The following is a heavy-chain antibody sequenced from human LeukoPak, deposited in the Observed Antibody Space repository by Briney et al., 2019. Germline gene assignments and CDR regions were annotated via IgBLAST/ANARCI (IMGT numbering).Heavy chain of an antibody. D-gene: IGHD2-15*01. J-gene: IGHJ1*01. CDR2: INVSGGST. Sequence: GGSLRLSCAASGFTFSNYAMSWVRQAPGKGLEWVSGINVSGGSTFYADSVRGRFTISRDNSKNTLYLQMNSLRAEDTAVYYCARGSLGYCSGGSCYRYFQHWGQGTLVTVSS. CDR3: ARGSLGYCSGGSCYRYFQH. V-gene: IGHV3-23*01. CDR1: GFTFSNYA.